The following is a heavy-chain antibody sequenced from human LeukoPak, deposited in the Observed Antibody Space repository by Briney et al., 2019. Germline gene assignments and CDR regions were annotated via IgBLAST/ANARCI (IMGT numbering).Heavy chain of an antibody. CDR3: AKRGVVIRVILVGFHKEAYYFDS. CDR1: GITLSNYG. D-gene: IGHD3-22*01. CDR2: ISDSGGRT. Sequence: GGSLSLSCAVSGITLSNYGMSWVRQAPGKGLEWVAGISDSGGRTKYADSVKGRFTISRDNAKNTLYPQMNSLRAEDTAVYFCAKRGVVIRVILVGFHKEAYYFDSWGQGALVTVSS. V-gene: IGHV3-23*01. J-gene: IGHJ4*02.